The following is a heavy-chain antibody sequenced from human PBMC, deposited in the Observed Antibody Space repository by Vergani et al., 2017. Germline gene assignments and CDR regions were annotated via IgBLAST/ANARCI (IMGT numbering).Heavy chain of an antibody. D-gene: IGHD1-26*01. Sequence: QVQLQQWGAGLLKPSETLSLTCAVYGGSFSGYYWSWIRQPPGKGLEWIGEINHSGSTNYNPSLKSRVTISVDTSKNQFSLKLSSVTAADTAVYYCARVGGYYYYYMDVWGKGTTVTVSS. J-gene: IGHJ6*03. CDR2: INHSGST. CDR3: ARVGGYYYYYMDV. V-gene: IGHV4-34*01. CDR1: GGSFSGYY.